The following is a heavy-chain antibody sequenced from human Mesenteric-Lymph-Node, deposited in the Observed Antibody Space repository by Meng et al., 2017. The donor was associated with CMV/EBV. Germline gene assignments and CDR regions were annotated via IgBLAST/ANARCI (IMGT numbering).Heavy chain of an antibody. D-gene: IGHD2-2*01. CDR3: ARDGGYQHKPDAFDI. CDR2: INSDGSST. CDR1: GFTFSSYW. J-gene: IGHJ3*02. Sequence: GESLKISCAASGFTFSSYWMHWVRQAPGKGLGWVSRINSDGSSTSYADSVKGRFTISRDNAKNTLYLQMNSLRAEDTAVYYCARDGGYQHKPDAFDIWGQGTMVTVSS. V-gene: IGHV3-74*01.